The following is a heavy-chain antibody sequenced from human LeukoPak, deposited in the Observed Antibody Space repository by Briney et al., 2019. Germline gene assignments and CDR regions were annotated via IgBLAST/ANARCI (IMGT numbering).Heavy chain of an antibody. CDR1: GGTFSSYA. V-gene: IGHV1-69*04. Sequence: SVKVSCKASGGTFSSYAISWVRQAPGQGLEWMGRIIPILGIANYAQKFQGRVTITADKSTSTAYMELSSLRSEDTAVYYCASRGYYDSSGYYPPEYYYYYYGMDVWGQGTTVTVSS. J-gene: IGHJ6*02. D-gene: IGHD3-22*01. CDR2: IIPILGIA. CDR3: ASRGYYDSSGYYPPEYYYYYYGMDV.